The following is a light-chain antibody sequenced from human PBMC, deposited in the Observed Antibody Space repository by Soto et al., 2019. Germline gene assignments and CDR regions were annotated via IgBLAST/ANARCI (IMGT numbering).Light chain of an antibody. Sequence: QPVLTQSSSASAYLGSSVKLTCTLSSGHSSYIIAWHQQQPGKAPRYLMKLEGSGSYNKGSGVPDRFSGSSSGADRYLTISSLQFEDEADYYCEAWDSNTNWVFGGGTKLTVL. CDR2: LEGSGSY. J-gene: IGLJ3*02. CDR1: SGHSSYI. V-gene: IGLV4-60*02. CDR3: EAWDSNTNWV.